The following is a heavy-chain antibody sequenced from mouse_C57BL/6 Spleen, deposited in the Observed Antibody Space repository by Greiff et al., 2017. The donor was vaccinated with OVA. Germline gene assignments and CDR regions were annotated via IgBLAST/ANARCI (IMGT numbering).Heavy chain of an antibody. Sequence: VKLQQSGAELVKPGASVKISCKASGYAFSSYWMNWVKQRPGKGLEWIGQIYPGDGDTNYNGKFKGKATLTADKSSSTAYMQLSSLTSEDSAVYFCARRPTITTVVATDYFDYWGQGTTLTVSS. CDR3: ARRPTITTVVATDYFDY. CDR2: IYPGDGDT. D-gene: IGHD1-1*01. CDR1: GYAFSSYW. J-gene: IGHJ2*01. V-gene: IGHV1-80*01.